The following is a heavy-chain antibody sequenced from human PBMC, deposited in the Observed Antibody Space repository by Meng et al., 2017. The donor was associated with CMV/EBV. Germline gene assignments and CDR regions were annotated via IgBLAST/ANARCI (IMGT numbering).Heavy chain of an antibody. J-gene: IGHJ4*02. CDR2: VDPEDGET. CDR3: STEKSSRELRAFFDY. Sequence: SGYTFTDCCMHWVRQAHGTGLEWMGLVDPEDGETIYAEKFQGRVTITADTSTDTAYMELSSLRSEDTAVYYCSTEKSSRELRAFFDYWGQGTLVTVSS. V-gene: IGHV1-69-2*01. D-gene: IGHD1-26*01. CDR1: GYTFTDCC.